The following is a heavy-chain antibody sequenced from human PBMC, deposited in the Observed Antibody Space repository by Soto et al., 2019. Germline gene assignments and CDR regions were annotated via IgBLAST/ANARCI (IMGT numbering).Heavy chain of an antibody. Sequence: GESLKISCQGSGYRFTNFWIGWVRQRPGKGLEWMGIIYSRDSDTRYSPSFQGQVTISVDSSISTAYLQWSSLKASDTAIYYCARAPYNQNDGDFDFWGQGTLVTVSS. D-gene: IGHD1-1*01. CDR3: ARAPYNQNDGDFDF. V-gene: IGHV5-51*01. CDR1: GYRFTNFW. J-gene: IGHJ4*02. CDR2: IYSRDSDT.